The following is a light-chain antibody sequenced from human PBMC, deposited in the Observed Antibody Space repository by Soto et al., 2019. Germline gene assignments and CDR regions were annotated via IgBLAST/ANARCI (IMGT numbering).Light chain of an antibody. CDR3: QQYGSSRTWT. CDR2: DAS. V-gene: IGKV3-20*01. J-gene: IGKJ1*01. CDR1: QIVSTTY. Sequence: DIVLTQSPGTLSLSPGERATLSCRTSQIVSTTYLAWYQQKPGWAPRLLIYDASTRATGIPDRFSGSWSGTDFTLTISRLEPEDFAVYYCQQYGSSRTWTFGQGTKVDIK.